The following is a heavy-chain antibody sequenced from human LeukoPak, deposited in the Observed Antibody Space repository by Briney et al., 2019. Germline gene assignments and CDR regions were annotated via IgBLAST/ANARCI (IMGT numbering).Heavy chain of an antibody. CDR1: GFNFGASW. CDR2: IKGDGSKR. V-gene: IGHV3-7*01. J-gene: IGHJ4*02. Sequence: GGSLRLSCITSGFNFGASWMSWVRQAPGKGREWVANIKGDGSKRKYVDAVRGRFTISRDNAKNSLYLQMHSLSVEDTAVYFCLRDAGWCKADYWGQGTLVSVSS. D-gene: IGHD2-8*01. CDR3: LRDAGWCKADY.